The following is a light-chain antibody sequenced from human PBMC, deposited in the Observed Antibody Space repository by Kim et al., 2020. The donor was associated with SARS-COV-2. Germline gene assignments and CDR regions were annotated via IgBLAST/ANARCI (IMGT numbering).Light chain of an antibody. CDR1: TSNVGTNS. V-gene: IGLV1-44*01. J-gene: IGLJ2*01. Sequence: QSVLTQPPSVSGTPGQRVTISCSGSTSNVGTNSVNWYQQVPGTAPKLLIFNNYERPSGVPDRFYGSRSGTSASLAISRLQSDDEADYYCAVWDDSLHGVVFGGGTQLTVL. CDR3: AVWDDSLHGVV. CDR2: NNY.